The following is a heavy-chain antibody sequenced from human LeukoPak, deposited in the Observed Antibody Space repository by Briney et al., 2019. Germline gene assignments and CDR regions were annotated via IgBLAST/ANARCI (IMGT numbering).Heavy chain of an antibody. V-gene: IGHV4-34*01. J-gene: IGHJ4*02. Sequence: SETLSLTCAVYGGSFSGYYWSWIRQPPGKGLEWIGEINHSGSTNYNPSLKSRVTISVDTSKNQFSLKLSSVTAADTAVYYCARGALGGAFFRYWGQGTLVTVSS. D-gene: IGHD3-16*01. CDR3: ARGALGGAFFRY. CDR1: GGSFSGYY. CDR2: INHSGST.